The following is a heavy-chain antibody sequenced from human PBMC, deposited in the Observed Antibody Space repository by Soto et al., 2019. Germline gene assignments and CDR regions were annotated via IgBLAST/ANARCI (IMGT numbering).Heavy chain of an antibody. V-gene: IGHV4-4*02. CDR2: VSHDGVT. CDR3: AREGLMADRKFDP. Sequence: SETLSLTCAVSSGSIDNVYWWSWVRQSPGKGLEWIGYVSHDGVTNYNPSLESRVSISVDTSKNQFSLILSSVTAADTAVYYCAREGLMADRKFDPWGQGTVVTVSS. CDR1: SGSIDNVYW. J-gene: IGHJ5*02.